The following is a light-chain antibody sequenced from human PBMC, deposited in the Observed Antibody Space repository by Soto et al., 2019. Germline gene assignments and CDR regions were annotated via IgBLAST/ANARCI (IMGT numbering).Light chain of an antibody. CDR2: AAS. V-gene: IGKV1-39*01. J-gene: IGKJ1*01. Sequence: DIQMTQSPSSLSASVGDRVTITCRASQSISSYLNWYQQKPGKAPKLLIYAASSLQSGVPSRFSGSGSGTDFTLTISSLQPEDFAPYYCQKSYRTPRPFGQGTKVEIK. CDR3: QKSYRTPRP. CDR1: QSISSY.